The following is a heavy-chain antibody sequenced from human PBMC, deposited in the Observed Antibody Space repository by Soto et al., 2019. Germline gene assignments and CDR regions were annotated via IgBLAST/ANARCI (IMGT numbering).Heavy chain of an antibody. V-gene: IGHV3-23*01. CDR3: ARGKPWDY. J-gene: IGHJ4*02. CDR1: GFTFSSYA. Sequence: GGSLRFSCAASGFTFSSYAMSWVRQAPGKGLEWLSGISGSGGGTTYADSVKGRFTISRDNAKNTLYLQMNSLRAEDTAVYYCARGKPWDYWGQGTQVTVSS. CDR2: ISGSGGGT.